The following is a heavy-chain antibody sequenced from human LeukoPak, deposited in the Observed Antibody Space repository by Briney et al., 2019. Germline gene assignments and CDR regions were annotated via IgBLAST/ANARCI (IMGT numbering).Heavy chain of an antibody. CDR1: GGSISSYY. D-gene: IGHD2-2*01. V-gene: IGHV4-59*12. J-gene: IGHJ6*03. CDR2: IYYSGST. Sequence: SETLSLTCTVSGGSISSYYWSWIRQPPGKGLEWIGYIYYSGSTNYNPSLKSRVTISVDTSKNQFSLKLSSVTAADMAVYYCARDRQDIVVVPAAMSYYYYYMDVWGKGTTVTVSS. CDR3: ARDRQDIVVVPAAMSYYYYYMDV.